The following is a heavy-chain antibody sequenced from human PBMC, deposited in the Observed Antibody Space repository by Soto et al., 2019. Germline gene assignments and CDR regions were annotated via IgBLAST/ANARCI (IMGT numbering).Heavy chain of an antibody. CDR1: GFTFSTYG. D-gene: IGHD3-10*01. Sequence: QVQLVESGGGVVQSGRSLRLSCAASGFTFSTYGMHWVRKAPGRGLEWVAVISYDGSNKYYADSVKGRFTISRDNSKDTLFLQMNSLRSEDTAVYYCAKIIRRYGSGYDYWGQGTLVTVSP. J-gene: IGHJ4*02. V-gene: IGHV3-30*18. CDR3: AKIIRRYGSGYDY. CDR2: ISYDGSNK.